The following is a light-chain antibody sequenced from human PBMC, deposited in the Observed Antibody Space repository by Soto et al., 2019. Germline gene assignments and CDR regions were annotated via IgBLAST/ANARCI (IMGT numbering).Light chain of an antibody. J-gene: IGKJ2*01. CDR1: QSVSSN. Sequence: EIVMTQSPATLSVSTGERVTLSCRASQSVSSNLAWYQQKLGQAPRLLIYGASTRPTGIPARFSGSGSGTEFASTVRRLQSEDFAVYYCQQYNNWPPYTFGQGTKLEIK. V-gene: IGKV3-15*01. CDR2: GAS. CDR3: QQYNNWPPYT.